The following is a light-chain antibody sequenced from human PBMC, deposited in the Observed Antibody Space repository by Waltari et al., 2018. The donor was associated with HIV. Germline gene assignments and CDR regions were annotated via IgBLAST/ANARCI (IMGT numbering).Light chain of an antibody. J-gene: IGLJ2*01. CDR3: SSYGGVASYLI. CDR2: DVN. V-gene: IGLV2-11*01. Sequence: HSALTPPRSVSGSPGQSVTISCTGTSSDIGAYDYVSWFQKFPGRAPKLLIFDVNKRPSGVPDRFSGFKSGDTASLTISGLQPDDESDYFCSSYGGVASYLIFGGGTTLTVL. CDR1: SSDIGAYDY.